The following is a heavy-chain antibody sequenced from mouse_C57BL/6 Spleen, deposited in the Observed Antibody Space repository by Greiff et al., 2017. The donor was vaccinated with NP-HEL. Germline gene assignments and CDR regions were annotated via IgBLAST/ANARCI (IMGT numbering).Heavy chain of an antibody. CDR2: ISDGGSYT. Sequence: EVQLVESGGGLVKPGGSLKLSCAASGFTFSRYAMSWVRQTPEKRLEWVATISDGGSYTYYPDNVKGRFTISRDNAKNNLYLQMSHLKSEDTAMYYCARDNGSSYGWFAYWGQGTLVTVSA. D-gene: IGHD1-1*01. CDR3: ARDNGSSYGWFAY. V-gene: IGHV5-4*01. J-gene: IGHJ3*01. CDR1: GFTFSRYA.